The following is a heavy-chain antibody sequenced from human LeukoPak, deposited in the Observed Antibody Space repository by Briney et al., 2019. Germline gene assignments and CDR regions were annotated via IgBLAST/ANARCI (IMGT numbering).Heavy chain of an antibody. Sequence: PGGSLRLSCAASGFTFDDYAMHWVRQAPGKGLEWVSGISWNSGSIAYADSVQGRFTISRDNAKTSLYLQMISLTSEDTAIYYCAKDGDINNWSWTYFDYWGQGSLVSVSS. CDR2: ISWNSGSI. CDR3: AKDGDINNWSWTYFDY. J-gene: IGHJ4*02. D-gene: IGHD1-1*01. V-gene: IGHV3-9*01. CDR1: GFTFDDYA.